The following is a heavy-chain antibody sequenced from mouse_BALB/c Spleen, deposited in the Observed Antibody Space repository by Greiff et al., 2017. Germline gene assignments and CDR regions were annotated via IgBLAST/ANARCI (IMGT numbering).Heavy chain of an antibody. CDR2: IHYSGST. CDR1: GYSITSGYS. Sequence: EVKLEESGPDLVKPSQSLSLTCTATGYSITSGYSWYWIRQPPGNKLEWMGYIHYSGSTNYNPSLKSRTPITRDTSKNQFFLQLSSVTTEDTAAYYCARSDYGSSGGYFDVWGAGTPVTVSS. CDR3: ARSDYGSSGGYFDV. D-gene: IGHD1-1*01. J-gene: IGHJ1*01. V-gene: IGHV3-1*02.